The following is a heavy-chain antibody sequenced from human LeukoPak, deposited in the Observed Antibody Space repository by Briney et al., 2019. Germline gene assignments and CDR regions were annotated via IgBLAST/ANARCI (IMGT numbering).Heavy chain of an antibody. CDR2: NKEDGTDK. CDR3: VRDRGWFHFDL. D-gene: IGHD3-10*01. V-gene: IGHV3-7*01. J-gene: IGHJ4*02. Sequence: GGSLRLSCAASGSTFSSYSMNWVRQAPGKGLEWVANNKEDGTDKYYVDSVKGRFTISRDNTKNSLFLQLNSLRAEDAAVYYCVRDRGWFHFDLWGQGTLVTVSS. CDR1: GSTFSSYS.